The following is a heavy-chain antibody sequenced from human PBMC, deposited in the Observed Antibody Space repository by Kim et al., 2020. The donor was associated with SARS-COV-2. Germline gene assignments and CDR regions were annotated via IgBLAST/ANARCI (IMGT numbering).Heavy chain of an antibody. Sequence: AQKCKGRVTITGDESTSTAYMELSSLRSEDTAVYYCARDWGYGAYVPFDYWGQGTLVTVSS. V-gene: IGHV1-69*01. CDR3: ARDWGYGAYVPFDY. D-gene: IGHD4-17*01. J-gene: IGHJ4*02.